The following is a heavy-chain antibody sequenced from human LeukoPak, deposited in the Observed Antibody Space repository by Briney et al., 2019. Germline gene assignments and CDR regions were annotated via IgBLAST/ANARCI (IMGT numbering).Heavy chain of an antibody. D-gene: IGHD6-13*01. J-gene: IGHJ4*02. V-gene: IGHV3-30*18. CDR2: ISYDGSNK. CDR1: GFTFRSYW. Sequence: GGSLRLSCAGSGFTFRSYWMHWVRQAPGKGLEWVAVISYDGSNKYYADSVKGRFTISRDNSKNTLYLQMNSLRAEDTAVYYCAKDRAGSTAAGYYFDYWGQGTLVTVSS. CDR3: AKDRAGSTAAGYYFDY.